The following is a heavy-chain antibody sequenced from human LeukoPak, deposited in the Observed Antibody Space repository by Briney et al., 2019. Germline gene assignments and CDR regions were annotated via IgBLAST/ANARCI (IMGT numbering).Heavy chain of an antibody. CDR1: GYTLTELS. CDR2: IIPIFGTA. CDR3: ARERRLPTVTTPYYFDY. Sequence: SVKVSCKVSGYTLTELSRHWVRQAPGQGLEWMGGIIPIFGTANYAQKFQGRVTITADESTSTAYMELSSLRSEDTAVYYCARERRLPTVTTPYYFDYWGQGTLVTVSS. D-gene: IGHD4-17*01. V-gene: IGHV1-69*13. J-gene: IGHJ4*02.